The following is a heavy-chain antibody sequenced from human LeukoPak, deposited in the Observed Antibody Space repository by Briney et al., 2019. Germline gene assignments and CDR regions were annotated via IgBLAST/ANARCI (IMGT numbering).Heavy chain of an antibody. J-gene: IGHJ4*02. D-gene: IGHD6-6*01. CDR1: GFTFSLYA. CDR2: ITDSGGDT. Sequence: AGGSLRLSCAASGFTFSLYAMIWVRQAPGKGLEWVSAITDSGGDTYSSDSVKGRFTISRDNSKSTLYLQMDSLRGDDTAVYYCAKGSAASRPYYFDYWGQGALVTVSS. CDR3: AKGSAASRPYYFDY. V-gene: IGHV3-23*01.